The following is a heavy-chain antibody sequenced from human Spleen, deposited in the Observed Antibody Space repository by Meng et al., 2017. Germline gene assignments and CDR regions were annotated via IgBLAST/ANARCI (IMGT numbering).Heavy chain of an antibody. CDR3: ARSPIDKYDLSALPLDY. D-gene: IGHD3-22*01. CDR2: ISSSGGTI. V-gene: IGHV3-48*03. J-gene: IGHJ4*02. Sequence: GESLKISCAASGFTFSSYEMNWVRQAPGKGLEWVSYISSSGGTIYYADSVKGRFTISRDNSKNTVFLQINSLRAEDTAVYYCARSPIDKYDLSALPLDYWGQGTLVTVSS. CDR1: GFTFSSYE.